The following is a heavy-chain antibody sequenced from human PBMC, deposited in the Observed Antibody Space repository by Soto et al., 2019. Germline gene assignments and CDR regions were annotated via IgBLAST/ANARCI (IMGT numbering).Heavy chain of an antibody. CDR3: ASLEMATITLDY. J-gene: IGHJ4*02. V-gene: IGHV4-30-2*01. D-gene: IGHD5-12*01. CDR1: GGSISSGGYS. CDR2: IYHSGST. Sequence: SETLSLTCAVSGGSISSGGYSWSWIRQPPGKGLEWIGYIYHSGSTYYNPSLKSRVTISVDRSKNQFSLKLSSVAAADTAVYYCASLEMATITLDYWGQGTLVTVSS.